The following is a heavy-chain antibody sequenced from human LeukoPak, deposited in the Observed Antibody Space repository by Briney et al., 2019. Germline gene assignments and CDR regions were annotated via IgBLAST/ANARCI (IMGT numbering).Heavy chain of an antibody. CDR3: ARGRLSAMDY. V-gene: IGHV4-34*01. CDR2: INHSGST. Sequence: LETLSLTCAVYGGSFSGYYWSWIRQPPGKGLEWIGEINHSGSTNYNPSLKSRVTISVDTSKNQFSLKLSSVTAADTAVYYCARGRLSAMDYWGQGTLVTVSS. D-gene: IGHD5-18*01. J-gene: IGHJ4*02. CDR1: GGSFSGYY.